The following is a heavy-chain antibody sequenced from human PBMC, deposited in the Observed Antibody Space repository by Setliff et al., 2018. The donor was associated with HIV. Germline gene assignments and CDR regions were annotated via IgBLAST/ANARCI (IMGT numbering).Heavy chain of an antibody. Sequence: PSETLSLTCTVSGDSVSSRSYYWSWIRQPPGKGLEWIGYISYSGSTYYNPSLKSRVTISVDTSKNQFSLKLSSVTASDTAVYYCARARYIVIRGDAGMDVWGPGTTVTVSS. J-gene: IGHJ6*02. CDR1: GDSVSSRSYY. CDR2: ISYSGST. V-gene: IGHV4-61*01. D-gene: IGHD3-10*01. CDR3: ARARYIVIRGDAGMDV.